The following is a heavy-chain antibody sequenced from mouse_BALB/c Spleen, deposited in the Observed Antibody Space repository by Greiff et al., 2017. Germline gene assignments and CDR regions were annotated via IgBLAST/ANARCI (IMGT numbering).Heavy chain of an antibody. CDR3: AVTGSWFAY. D-gene: IGHD4-1*01. Sequence: VQLQQSGAELVRPGTSVKVSCKASGYAFTNYLIEWVKQRPGQGLEWIGVINPGSGGTNYNEKFKGKATLTADKSSSTAYMQLSSLTSDDSAVYFCAVTGSWFAYWGQGTLVTVSA. J-gene: IGHJ3*01. CDR1: GYAFTNYL. CDR2: INPGSGGT. V-gene: IGHV1-54*01.